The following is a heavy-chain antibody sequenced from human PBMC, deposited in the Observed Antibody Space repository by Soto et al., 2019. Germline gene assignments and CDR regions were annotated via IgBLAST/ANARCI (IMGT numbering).Heavy chain of an antibody. CDR3: ARRLLGATVTYFDY. Sequence: PGGSLRLSCAASGFPFSSYTMGWVRQAPGKGLELVSSIDSSGGSTYYADSVKGRFTMSRDKSKNTLYLQMNNLRAEDTAVYYCARRLLGATVTYFDYWGQGTLVTVSS. V-gene: IGHV3-23*01. D-gene: IGHD1-26*01. J-gene: IGHJ4*01. CDR1: GFPFSSYT. CDR2: IDSSGGST.